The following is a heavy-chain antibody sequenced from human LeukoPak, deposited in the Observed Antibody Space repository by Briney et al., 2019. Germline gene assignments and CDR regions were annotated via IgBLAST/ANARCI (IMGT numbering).Heavy chain of an antibody. Sequence: GGSLRLSCAASGFIFSRHGMHWVRQAPGKGLEWVAFIRYDGSNKFYADSVKGRFTLSRDNSKNTLDLQMNSLRAEDTAVYYCAKDRVYSSSYFCFDDWGQGTLVTVSS. J-gene: IGHJ4*02. V-gene: IGHV3-30*02. D-gene: IGHD6-13*01. CDR2: IRYDGSNK. CDR3: AKDRVYSSSYFCFDD. CDR1: GFIFSRHG.